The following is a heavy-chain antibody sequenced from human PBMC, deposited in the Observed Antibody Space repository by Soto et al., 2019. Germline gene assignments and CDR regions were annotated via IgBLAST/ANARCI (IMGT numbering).Heavy chain of an antibody. CDR3: ARGEDAFFYYGLDV. J-gene: IGHJ6*02. CDR2: IYYSGST. CDR1: GGSVSSGDYY. Sequence: PSETLSLTCTVSGGSVSSGDYYWSWIRQPPGKGLEWIGHIYYSGSTSFNPSLKSRVTISVDTSKNRFSLKVNSVAAADTAVYYCARGEDAFFYYGLDVWGQGITVTVSS. V-gene: IGHV4-61*08.